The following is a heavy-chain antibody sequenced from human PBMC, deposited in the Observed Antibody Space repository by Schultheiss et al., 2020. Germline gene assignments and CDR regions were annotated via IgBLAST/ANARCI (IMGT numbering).Heavy chain of an antibody. V-gene: IGHV4-61*01. D-gene: IGHD4-17*01. CDR1: GGSVSSGSYY. J-gene: IGHJ6*04. CDR3: ARGTVTAYYYYYGMDV. CDR2: IYYSGSA. Sequence: SETLSLTCTVSGGSVSSGSYYWSWIRQPPGKGLEWIGYIYYSGSASYNPSLKSRVTISVDTSKNQFSLKLSSVTAADTAVYYCARGTVTAYYYYYGMDVWGKGTTVTLSS.